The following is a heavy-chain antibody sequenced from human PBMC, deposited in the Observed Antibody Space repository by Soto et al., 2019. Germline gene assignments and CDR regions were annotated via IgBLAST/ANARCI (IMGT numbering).Heavy chain of an antibody. CDR3: ALLTTPYSSGWLGYYYYGMDV. CDR2: IKQDGSEK. D-gene: IGHD6-19*01. V-gene: IGHV3-7*01. CDR1: GFTFSSYW. Sequence: LSLTCAASGFTFSSYWMSWVRQAPGKGLEWVANIKQDGSEKYYVDSVKGRFTISRDNAKNSLYLQMNSLRAEDTAVYYCALLTTPYSSGWLGYYYYGMDVWGQGTTVTVSS. J-gene: IGHJ6*02.